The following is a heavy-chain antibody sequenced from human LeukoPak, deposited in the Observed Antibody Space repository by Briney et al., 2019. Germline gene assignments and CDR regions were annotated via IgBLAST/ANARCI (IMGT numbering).Heavy chain of an antibody. V-gene: IGHV4-61*08. CDR2: MYYSGNS. CDR1: GVSVGSAGYY. Sequence: SETLSLTCSVSGVSVGSAGYYWTWVRQPPGKGLEWIGYMYYSGNSNYNPFLKSRVTMSLDPSKNQFSLKLSSVTAADTAVYYCARRSSSWYSRFDPWGQGTLVTVSS. CDR3: ARRSSSWYSRFDP. J-gene: IGHJ5*02. D-gene: IGHD6-13*01.